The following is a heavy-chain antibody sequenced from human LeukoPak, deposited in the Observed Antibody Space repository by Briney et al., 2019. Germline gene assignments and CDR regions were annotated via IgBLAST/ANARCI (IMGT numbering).Heavy chain of an antibody. J-gene: IGHJ5*02. V-gene: IGHV3-11*06. CDR2: ISSSSYT. CDR1: GFTFSDYY. Sequence: PGGSLRLSCAASGFTFSDYYMSWIRQAPGKGLEWVSYISSSSYTNYADSVKGRFAISRDNAKNSLYLQMNSLRAEDTAVYYCAREGYSSGWSPHGWFDPWGQGTLVTVSS. CDR3: AREGYSSGWSPHGWFDP. D-gene: IGHD6-19*01.